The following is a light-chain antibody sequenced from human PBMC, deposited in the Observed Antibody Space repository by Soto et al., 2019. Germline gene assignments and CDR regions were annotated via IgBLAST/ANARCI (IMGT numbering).Light chain of an antibody. CDR2: KAS. CDR3: QHYSALSVT. Sequence: DIQMTQSPSTLSASVEARVTITCRASQSIGDLLACYQQKPGEAPKLLIYKASYLESGVPSRFSGSGSGTEFTRTISRLQPDDLATYYCQHYSALSVTFGQGTKVDIK. V-gene: IGKV1-5*03. CDR1: QSIGDL. J-gene: IGKJ1*01.